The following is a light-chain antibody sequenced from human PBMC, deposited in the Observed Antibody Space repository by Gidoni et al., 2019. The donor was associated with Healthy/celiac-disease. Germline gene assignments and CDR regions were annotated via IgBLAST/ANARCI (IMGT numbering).Light chain of an antibody. CDR2: LGS. Sequence: IVMTHSPLSLPVTPGAPASISCRSSQSLLHSNGYNYLDWYLQKPGQSPQLLIYLGSNRASGVPDRFSGSGSGTDFTLKISRVEAEDVGVYYCMQALQTHTFGQGTKLEIK. V-gene: IGKV2-28*01. CDR1: QSLLHSNGYNY. J-gene: IGKJ2*01. CDR3: MQALQTHT.